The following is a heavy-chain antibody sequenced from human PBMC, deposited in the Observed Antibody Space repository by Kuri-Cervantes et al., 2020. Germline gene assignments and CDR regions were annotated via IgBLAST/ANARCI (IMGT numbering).Heavy chain of an antibody. Sequence: GGSLRLSCAASGFTFSSYGMHWVRQAPGKGLEWVANIKPDGSDKYYVDSVKGRFTISRDNAKNSLYLQMNSLRVEDTAVYYCARDAGHNGYDLLDYWGQGSLVTVSS. D-gene: IGHD5-12*01. CDR1: GFTFSSYG. CDR3: ARDAGHNGYDLLDY. J-gene: IGHJ4*02. CDR2: IKPDGSDK. V-gene: IGHV3-7*01.